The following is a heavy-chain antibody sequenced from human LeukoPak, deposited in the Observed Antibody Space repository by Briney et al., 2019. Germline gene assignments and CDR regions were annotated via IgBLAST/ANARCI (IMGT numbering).Heavy chain of an antibody. CDR1: GFTFSSYA. J-gene: IGHJ4*02. V-gene: IGHV3-23*01. D-gene: IGHD3-10*01. CDR2: ISGSGGST. CDR3: AKDLILWFGEFDY. Sequence: GGSLGLSCEASGFTFSSYAMSWVRQAPGKGLEWFSAISGSGGSTYYADSVKGRFTISRDNSKNTLYLQMNSLRAEDTAVYYCAKDLILWFGEFDYWGQGTLVTVSS.